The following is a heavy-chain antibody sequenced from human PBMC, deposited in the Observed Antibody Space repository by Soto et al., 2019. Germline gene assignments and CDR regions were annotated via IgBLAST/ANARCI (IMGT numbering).Heavy chain of an antibody. Sequence: PSETLSLTCAVYGLYFSGYYWSWIRQPPGKGLEWIGEINHSGSTNYNPSLKSRVTISVDTSKNQFSLKLSSVTAADTAVYYCARVRLYYYYGMDVWGQGTTVTVSS. CDR3: ARVRLYYYYGMDV. D-gene: IGHD6-25*01. J-gene: IGHJ6*02. CDR1: GLYFSGYY. V-gene: IGHV4-34*01. CDR2: INHSGST.